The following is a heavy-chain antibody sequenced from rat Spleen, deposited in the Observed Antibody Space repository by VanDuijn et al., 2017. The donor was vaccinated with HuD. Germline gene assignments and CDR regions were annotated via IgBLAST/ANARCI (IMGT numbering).Heavy chain of an antibody. V-gene: IGHV5S10*01. Sequence: EVQLVESGGGLVQPGRSLKLPCAASGFTLSDYNMAWVRQAPKKGLELVAPFIYYGSMTYFRDSVKGRFTISIDNAKSTLYLQMDSLRSEDTATYYCATHHYSRAMDAWGQGASVTVSS. CDR2: FIYYGSMT. J-gene: IGHJ4*01. CDR1: GFTLSDYN. CDR3: ATHHYSRAMDA. D-gene: IGHD1-2*01.